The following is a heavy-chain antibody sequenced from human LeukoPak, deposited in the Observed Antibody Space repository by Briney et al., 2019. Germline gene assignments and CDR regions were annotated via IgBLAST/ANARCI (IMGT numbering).Heavy chain of an antibody. CDR1: GGSFSGYY. J-gene: IGHJ4*02. V-gene: IGHV4-34*01. Sequence: SETLSLTCAVYGGSFSGYYWSWIRQPPGKGLEWIGEINHSGSTNYNPSLKGRVTISVDTPKTQFSLKLSSVPAAHTAVYYCARGYSYGSGDYWGQGTLVTVSS. CDR3: ARGYSYGSGDY. D-gene: IGHD5-18*01. CDR2: INHSGST.